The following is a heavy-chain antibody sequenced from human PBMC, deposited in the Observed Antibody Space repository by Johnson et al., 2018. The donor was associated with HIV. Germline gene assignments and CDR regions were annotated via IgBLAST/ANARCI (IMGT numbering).Heavy chain of an antibody. D-gene: IGHD5/OR15-5a*01. Sequence: VQLVESGGGLVQPGGSLKLSCAASGFTFSGSAMHWVRQASGKGLEWVGRIRSKANSYATAYAASVKGRFTISRDDSKNTAYLQMNSLKTEDTAVYYCARPYDAFVYGAFDVWGPGTMVTVSS. CDR2: IRSKANSYAT. CDR3: ARPYDAFVYGAFDV. V-gene: IGHV3-73*02. CDR1: GFTFSGSA. J-gene: IGHJ3*01.